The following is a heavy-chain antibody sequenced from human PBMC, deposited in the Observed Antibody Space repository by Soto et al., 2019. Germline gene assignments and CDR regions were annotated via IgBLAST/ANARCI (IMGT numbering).Heavy chain of an antibody. J-gene: IGHJ4*02. V-gene: IGHV4-59*01. CDR2: IYYSGTT. D-gene: IGHD3-16*01. CDR3: TRRYGGNFDS. Sequence: QVELQASGPGLVKPSETLSLTSTVSGGSISSYYWSWIRQPPGKGLECIGYIYYSGTTNYNPSLKPRVTITGDTSKSQCSLTLSSVTAAGTAVYYCTRRYGGNFDSWGQGTLVTVSS. CDR1: GGSISSYY.